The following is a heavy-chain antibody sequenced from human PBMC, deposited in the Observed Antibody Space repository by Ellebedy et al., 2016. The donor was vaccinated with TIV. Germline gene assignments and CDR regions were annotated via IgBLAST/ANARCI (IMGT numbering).Heavy chain of an antibody. CDR2: IYPGDSDT. J-gene: IGHJ4*02. V-gene: IGHV5-51*01. CDR1: GYSFISYW. Sequence: KVSCKGSGYSFISYWIGWVRQMPGKGLEWMGSIYPGDSDTRYSPSFQGQVTIASDKSNSTAYLQWSSLKASDTAMYYSARDSGLDYWGQGTLVTVSS. D-gene: IGHD1-14*01. CDR3: ARDSGLDY.